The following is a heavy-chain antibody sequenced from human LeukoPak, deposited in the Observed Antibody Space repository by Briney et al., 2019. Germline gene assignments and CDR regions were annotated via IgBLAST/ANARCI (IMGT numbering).Heavy chain of an antibody. CDR2: IYYSGST. D-gene: IGHD3-10*01. CDR1: GGSINSSSYY. Sequence: SETLSLTCTVSGGSINSSSYYWGWIRQPPGKGLEWIGSIYYSGSTYYNPSLKSRVTISVDTSKKQFSLRLSSVTAADTAVYYCAREVYSGAPFDSWGQGTLVTVSS. V-gene: IGHV4-39*07. J-gene: IGHJ4*02. CDR3: AREVYSGAPFDS.